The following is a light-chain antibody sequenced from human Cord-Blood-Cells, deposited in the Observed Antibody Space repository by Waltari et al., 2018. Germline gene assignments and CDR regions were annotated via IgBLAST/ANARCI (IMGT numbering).Light chain of an antibody. CDR3: SSYTSSYV. Sequence: QSALTQPASVSGSPGQSITISCTGTSSDVGGYNYVSWYQQPPGKAPKLRIYEVSNRPAGVANRFSCATSGNTASLTISVLHAEDEADYYCSSYTSSYVFGTGTKVTVL. CDR2: EVS. V-gene: IGLV2-14*01. J-gene: IGLJ1*01. CDR1: SSDVGGYNY.